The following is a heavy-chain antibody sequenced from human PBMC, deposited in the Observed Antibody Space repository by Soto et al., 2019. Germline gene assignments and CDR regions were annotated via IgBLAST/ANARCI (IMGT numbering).Heavy chain of an antibody. CDR3: AKCPRGTGCYKVAFDI. V-gene: IGHV3-23*01. D-gene: IGHD2-2*02. CDR1: GFTFSSYA. Sequence: EVQLLESGGGLVQPGGSLRLSCAASGFTFSSYAMSWVRQAPGKGLEWVSAISGSGGSTYYADSVKGRFTISRDNSKNTLYLQMNSLRAEDTAVYYCAKCPRGTGCYKVAFDIWGQGTMVTVSS. CDR2: ISGSGGST. J-gene: IGHJ3*02.